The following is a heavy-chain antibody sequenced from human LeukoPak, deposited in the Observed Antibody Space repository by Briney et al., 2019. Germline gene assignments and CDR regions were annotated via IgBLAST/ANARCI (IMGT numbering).Heavy chain of an antibody. J-gene: IGHJ5*02. CDR1: GYTFTNYC. D-gene: IGHD6-6*01. Sequence: ASVKVSCKASGYTFTNYCINWVRQAPGQGLERMGWISVYNGNTNYAQKLQGRVTMTTDTSTSTAYMELRSLRSDDTAVYYCARDKVYSSSNPYNWVDPWGQGTLVTVSS. V-gene: IGHV1-18*04. CDR2: ISVYNGNT. CDR3: ARDKVYSSSNPYNWVDP.